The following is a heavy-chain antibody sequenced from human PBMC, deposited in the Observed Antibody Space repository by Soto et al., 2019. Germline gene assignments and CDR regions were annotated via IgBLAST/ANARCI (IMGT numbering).Heavy chain of an antibody. CDR1: GYTFTSFV. D-gene: IGHD4-17*01. CDR2: ISVYNGKT. CDR3: AKDDYGKNDGDSLEM. J-gene: IGHJ3*02. Sequence: ASVKVSCKASGYTFTSFVITWVRQAPGQGLEWMGWISVYNGKTNYAQKLQGRVTVTRDTSTNTAYMELRSLRSDDTAVYYCAKDDYGKNDGDSLEMWGQGTMVTVSS. V-gene: IGHV1-18*01.